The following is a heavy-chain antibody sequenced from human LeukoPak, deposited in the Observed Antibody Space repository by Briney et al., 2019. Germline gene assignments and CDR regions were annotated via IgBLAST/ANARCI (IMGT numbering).Heavy chain of an antibody. CDR3: VRTGSETSFDY. CDR2: IYIDGST. V-gene: IGHV3-53*01. D-gene: IGHD1-1*01. J-gene: IGHJ4*02. CDR1: GFTVNTNY. Sequence: GGSLRLSCAASGFTVNTNYMSWVRQAPGKGLEWVSSIYIDGSTYYTDSVKGLFTISRDNSKNTLFLQMNSLRAEDTAVYYCVRTGSETSFDYWGQGTLVTVSS.